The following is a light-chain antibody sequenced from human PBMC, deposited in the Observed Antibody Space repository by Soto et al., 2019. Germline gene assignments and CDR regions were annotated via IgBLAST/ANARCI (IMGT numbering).Light chain of an antibody. CDR2: DAS. V-gene: IGKV1-33*01. CDR3: QQYDNLLALT. Sequence: DIQMTQSPSSLSASVGDRVTIACQASQDISKYLNWYQFRPGQAPKLLIYDASNLETGVPSRFRGSGSGTHFTLTIISLQPEDVATCYCQQYDNLLALTFGGGTKVQIK. J-gene: IGKJ4*01. CDR1: QDISKY.